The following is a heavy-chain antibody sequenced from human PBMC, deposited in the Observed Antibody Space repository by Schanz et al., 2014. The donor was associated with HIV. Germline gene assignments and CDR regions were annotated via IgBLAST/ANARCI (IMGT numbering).Heavy chain of an antibody. V-gene: IGHV3-30*18. Sequence: VHLVESGGGLVQPGRSLRLSCAASGFTFSTYGMHWVRQAPGKGLEWVAVISYDGSNKYYADSVKGRFTISRDNSKNTLYLQMNSLRAEDTAVYYCAKRRDSGYAYFDYWGQGTLVTVSA. D-gene: IGHD1-1*01. CDR1: GFTFSTYG. CDR2: ISYDGSNK. CDR3: AKRRDSGYAYFDY. J-gene: IGHJ4*02.